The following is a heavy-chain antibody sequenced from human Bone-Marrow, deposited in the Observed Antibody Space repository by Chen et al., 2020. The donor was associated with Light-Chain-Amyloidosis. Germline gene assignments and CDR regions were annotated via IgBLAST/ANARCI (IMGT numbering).Heavy chain of an antibody. CDR2: INADGSGT. J-gene: IGHJ4*02. CDR3: ATVDFWSGQFDY. Sequence: EVELVESGGDLVQPGGSLRLSCAAYGFSFPTSWMHWVRQGPGKGLVWVSRINADGSGTDYADSVKGRFTIFRENAKSTLYLQMNSLRVEDTAVYYCATVDFWSGQFDYWGQGTLVTVSS. D-gene: IGHD3-3*01. CDR1: GFSFPTSW. V-gene: IGHV3-74*02.